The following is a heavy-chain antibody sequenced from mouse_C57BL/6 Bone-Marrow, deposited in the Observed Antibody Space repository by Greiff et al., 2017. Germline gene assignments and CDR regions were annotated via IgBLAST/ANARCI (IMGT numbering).Heavy chain of an antibody. V-gene: IGHV1-78*01. D-gene: IGHD1-1*01. J-gene: IGHJ2*01. CDR2: IYPRDGST. CDR3: ARWYYYGSNYFDY. Sequence: VHLVESDAELVKPGASVKISCKVSGYTFTDHTIHWMKQRPEQGLEWIGYIYPRDGSTKYNEKFKGKAALTADKSSSTAYMQLNSLTSEDSAVYFCARWYYYGSNYFDYWGQGTTLTVSS. CDR1: GYTFTDHT.